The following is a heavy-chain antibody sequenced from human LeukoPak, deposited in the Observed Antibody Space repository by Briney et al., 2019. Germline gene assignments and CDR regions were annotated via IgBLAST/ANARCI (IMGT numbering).Heavy chain of an antibody. V-gene: IGHV3-11*04. CDR3: ARAWNDGFDI. D-gene: IGHD1-1*01. CDR1: GFTFSDYY. J-gene: IGHJ3*02. Sequence: GGSLRLSCAASGFTFSDYYMGWIRQAPGKGLEWVSYITNNGRTTYHADSVKGRFTISRDNAKNSLYLQMNSLRVEDTAMYYCARAWNDGFDIWGQGTMVTVS. CDR2: ITNNGRTT.